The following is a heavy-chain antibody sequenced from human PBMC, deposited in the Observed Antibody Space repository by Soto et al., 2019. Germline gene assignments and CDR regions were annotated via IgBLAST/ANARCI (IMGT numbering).Heavy chain of an antibody. CDR2: ISGSGGST. D-gene: IGHD6-13*01. CDR1: GFTFSSYA. V-gene: IGHV3-23*01. CDR3: AKHPHSSSWYYLTSYYFDY. J-gene: IGHJ4*02. Sequence: GGSLRLSCAASGFTFSSYAMSWVRQAPGKGLEWVSAISGSGGSTYYADSVKGRFTISRDNSKNTLYLQMNSLRAEDTAVYYCAKHPHSSSWYYLTSYYFDYWGQGTLVTVSS.